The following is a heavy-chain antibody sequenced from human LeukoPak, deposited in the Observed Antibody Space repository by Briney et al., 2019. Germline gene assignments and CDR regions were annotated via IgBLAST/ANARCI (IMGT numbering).Heavy chain of an antibody. Sequence: PGGSLRLSCAASGFTFTSYGMHWVRQSPGKGLEWVALITYDGYYKYYSDSVKGRFTISSDTSKNTLYLQMNSLRAEDTAVYSCAESLMIVVLNSFDYWGQGTLVTVSS. D-gene: IGHD3-22*01. CDR1: GFTFTSYG. J-gene: IGHJ4*02. CDR2: ITYDGYYK. CDR3: AESLMIVVLNSFDY. V-gene: IGHV3-30*18.